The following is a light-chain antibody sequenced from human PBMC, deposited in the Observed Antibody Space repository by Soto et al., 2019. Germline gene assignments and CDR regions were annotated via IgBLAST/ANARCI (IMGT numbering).Light chain of an antibody. Sequence: IRNAPSPSTPASSVGDTVTGTCRASQSVSGWLAWYQQKPGEAPKLLIYDASALPRGVPSRFSGSGSGTKFTLTIASLQSDDFATYYSQQYNTYSGTFGQGTKVDIK. V-gene: IGKV1-5*01. CDR2: DAS. CDR1: QSVSGW. CDR3: QQYNTYSGT. J-gene: IGKJ1*01.